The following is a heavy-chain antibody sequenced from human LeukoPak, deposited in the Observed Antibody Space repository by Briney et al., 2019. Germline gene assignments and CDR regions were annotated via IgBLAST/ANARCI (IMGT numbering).Heavy chain of an antibody. CDR3: ARQFIRGVYFDI. J-gene: IGHJ3*02. V-gene: IGHV4-34*01. CDR2: INHSGST. CDR1: GGSFSGYY. D-gene: IGHD3-10*01. Sequence: PSETLSLTCAVYGGSFSGYYWSWIRQPPGKGLEWIGEINHSGSTNYNPSLKSRVTISVDTSKNQFSLKLSSVTAADTAVYYCARQFIRGVYFDIWGQGTMVTVSS.